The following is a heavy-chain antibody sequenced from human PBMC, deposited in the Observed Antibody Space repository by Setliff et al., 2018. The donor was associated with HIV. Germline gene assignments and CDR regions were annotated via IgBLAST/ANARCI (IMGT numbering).Heavy chain of an antibody. J-gene: IGHJ4*02. V-gene: IGHV4-38-2*01. CDR1: GYSISSGYY. Sequence: NPSETLSLTCAVSGYSISSGYYWGWIRQPPGKGLEWIGNIYHSGSTYYNPSLKSRVTISVDTSKNQFSLKLSSVTAADTAVYYCASLEPYSSGWFFDYWGQGTLVTVSS. CDR3: ASLEPYSSGWFFDY. CDR2: IYHSGST. D-gene: IGHD6-19*01.